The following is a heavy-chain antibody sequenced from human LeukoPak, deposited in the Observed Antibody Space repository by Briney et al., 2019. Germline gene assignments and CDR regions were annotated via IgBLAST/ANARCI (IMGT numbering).Heavy chain of an antibody. J-gene: IGHJ6*03. V-gene: IGHV4-59*01. CDR1: GGSINSYY. D-gene: IGHD3-10*01. Sequence: DPSETLSLTCTVSGGSINSYYWSWIRQPPGKGLEWIGYIHYSGSTNYNPSLKSRVTISVDTSKKQFSLKLSSGTAADTAVYYCARVEEGYGSGRRENYYYYYMDVWGKGTTVTISS. CDR2: IHYSGST. CDR3: ARVEEGYGSGRRENYYYYYMDV.